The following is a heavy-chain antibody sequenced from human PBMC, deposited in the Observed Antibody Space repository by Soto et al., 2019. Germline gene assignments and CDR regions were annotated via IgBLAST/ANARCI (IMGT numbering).Heavy chain of an antibody. Sequence: EVQLVESGGGLVKPGGSLRLSCAASGFTFSSYSMNWVRQAPGKGLEWVSSISSSSSYIYYADSVKGRFTISRDNAKNSLYLQMNSLRVEDTAVYYCARDTYYYDSSGYYPDAFDIWGQGTMVTVSS. V-gene: IGHV3-21*01. CDR2: ISSSSSYI. D-gene: IGHD3-22*01. J-gene: IGHJ3*02. CDR3: ARDTYYYDSSGYYPDAFDI. CDR1: GFTFSSYS.